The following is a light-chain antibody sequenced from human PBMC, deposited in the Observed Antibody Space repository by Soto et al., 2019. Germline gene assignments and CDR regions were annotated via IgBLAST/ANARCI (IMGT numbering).Light chain of an antibody. Sequence: DVQMTQSPSTLSASVGDSVTITCRASQSGNNWLAWYKQKPGKAPRFLIFDSYKLQSGVPARFSGSGSGTDFTLTISNMQREDFATYYCLQTYNLPRTFGQGTKVDIK. CDR2: DSY. CDR3: LQTYNLPRT. CDR1: QSGNNW. J-gene: IGKJ1*01. V-gene: IGKV1-5*01.